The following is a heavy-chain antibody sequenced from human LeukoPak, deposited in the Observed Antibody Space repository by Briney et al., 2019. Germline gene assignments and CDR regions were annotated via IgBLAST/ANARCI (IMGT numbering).Heavy chain of an antibody. V-gene: IGHV1-69*06. Sequence: VASVKVSCKASGGTFSSYAISWVRQAPGQGLEWMGGIIPIFGTANYAQKFQGRVTITADKSTSTAYMELSSLGSEDTAVYYCARGGEAAAAAFDPWGQGTLVTVSS. J-gene: IGHJ5*02. D-gene: IGHD6-13*01. CDR3: ARGGEAAAAAFDP. CDR2: IIPIFGTA. CDR1: GGTFSSYA.